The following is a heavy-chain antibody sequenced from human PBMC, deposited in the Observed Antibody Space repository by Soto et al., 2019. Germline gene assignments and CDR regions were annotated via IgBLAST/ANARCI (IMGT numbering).Heavy chain of an antibody. CDR3: ARSSGYYLIDY. Sequence: QVQLVQSGAEVKKPGASVKVSCKASGYTFTSYAMHWVRQAPGQRLEWMGWINAGNGNTKHSQKFQGRVTITRDTSASTAYMELSSLRSEDTAVYYYARSSGYYLIDYWGQGTLVTVSS. CDR2: INAGNGNT. D-gene: IGHD3-22*01. V-gene: IGHV1-3*01. CDR1: GYTFTSYA. J-gene: IGHJ4*02.